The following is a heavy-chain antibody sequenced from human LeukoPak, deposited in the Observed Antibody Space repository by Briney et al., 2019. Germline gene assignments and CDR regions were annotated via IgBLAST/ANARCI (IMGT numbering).Heavy chain of an antibody. CDR1: GGSFSGYY. Sequence: SETLSLTCAVYGGSFSGYYWSWIRQPPGKGLEWIGEINHSGSTNYNPSLKSRVTISVDTSKNQLSLKLSSVTAADTAVYYCARGRLLWFGELGSYNWFDPWGQGTLVTVSS. CDR3: ARGRLLWFGELGSYNWFDP. D-gene: IGHD3-10*01. V-gene: IGHV4-34*01. J-gene: IGHJ5*02. CDR2: INHSGST.